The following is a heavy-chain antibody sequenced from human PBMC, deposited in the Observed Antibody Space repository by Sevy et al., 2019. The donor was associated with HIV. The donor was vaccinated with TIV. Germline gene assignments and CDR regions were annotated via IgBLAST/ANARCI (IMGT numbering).Heavy chain of an antibody. J-gene: IGHJ4*02. CDR2: IWSDGDDQ. D-gene: IGHD3-22*01. CDR1: GFTFSNYA. V-gene: IGHV3-33*01. CDR3: ARGGYYYDNAAYYALDS. Sequence: GGSLRLSCAATGFTFSNYAMHWVRQAPGKGMEWVAIIWSDGDDQYHGDSVKGRFTISRDNSKNTLYLQMNNVRVEDTAVYYCARGGYYYDNAAYYALDSWGQGTLVTVSS.